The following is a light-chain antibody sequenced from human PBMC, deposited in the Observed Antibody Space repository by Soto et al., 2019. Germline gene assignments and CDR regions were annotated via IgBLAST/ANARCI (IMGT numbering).Light chain of an antibody. CDR3: QQYRT. J-gene: IGKJ1*01. CDR1: QSISSW. V-gene: IGKV1-5*01. Sequence: DIQMTQSPSTLSASVGDRVTITCRASQSISSWLAWYQQKPGKVPKLLIYDASSLQSGVSSRFSGSASGTEFTLTISSLQPDDFATYYCQQYRTFGPGTKVEIK. CDR2: DAS.